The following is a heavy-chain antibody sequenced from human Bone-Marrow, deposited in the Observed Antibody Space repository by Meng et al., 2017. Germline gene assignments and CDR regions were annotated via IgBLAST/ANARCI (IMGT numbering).Heavy chain of an antibody. Sequence: GESLKISCAASGFTFSSYGMHWVRQAPGKGLEWVAVIWYDGSNKYYADSVKGRFTISRDNSKNTLYLQMNSLRAEDTAVYYCARDLTADYYFDYWGQGTLVTVSS. CDR1: GFTFSSYG. CDR3: ARDLTADYYFDY. V-gene: IGHV3-33*01. D-gene: IGHD7-27*01. J-gene: IGHJ4*02. CDR2: IWYDGSNK.